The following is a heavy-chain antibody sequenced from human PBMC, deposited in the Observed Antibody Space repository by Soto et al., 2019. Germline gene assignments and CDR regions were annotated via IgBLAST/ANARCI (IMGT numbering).Heavy chain of an antibody. CDR2: IDWDNDK. J-gene: IGHJ6*02. CDR1: GFSLITILIC. Sequence: SGPTLVNPTQTLTLTFTFSGFSLITILICVTWIRHPPGKALEWLAVIDWDNDKYYTTSLKTRLTISKDTSKNQVVLILTNTDPVDTATYYCARIVGRPGHYGSYYYYGMDVWGQGTTVTVSS. CDR3: ARIVGRPGHYGSYYYYGMDV. D-gene: IGHD3-10*01. V-gene: IGHV2-70*01.